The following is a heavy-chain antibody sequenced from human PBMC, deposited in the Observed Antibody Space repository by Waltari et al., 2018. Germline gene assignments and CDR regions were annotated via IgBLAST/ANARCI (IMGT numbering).Heavy chain of an antibody. CDR2: IYYSGST. J-gene: IGHJ4*02. CDR1: GGSISSSSYY. V-gene: IGHV4-39*07. Sequence: QLQLQESGPGLVKPSETLSLTCTVSGGSISSSSYYWGWIRQPPGKGLEWIGSIYYSGSTYYNPSLKRRVTISVDTSKNQFSLKLSSVTAADTAVYYCARDGSIAVAGTNYFDYWGQGTLVTVSS. D-gene: IGHD6-19*01. CDR3: ARDGSIAVAGTNYFDY.